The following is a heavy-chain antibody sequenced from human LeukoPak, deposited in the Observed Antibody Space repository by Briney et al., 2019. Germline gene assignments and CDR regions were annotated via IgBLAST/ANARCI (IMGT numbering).Heavy chain of an antibody. D-gene: IGHD5-12*01. CDR2: ISGSGGNT. V-gene: IGHV3-23*01. Sequence: GGSLRLSCAASGFTFSSYAMSWVRQAPGKGLEWVSAISGSGGNTYYADSVKGRFTISRDNSKNTLYLQMNSLRAEDTAVYYCARDRIDRGYEFDYWGQGTLVTVSS. CDR3: ARDRIDRGYEFDY. J-gene: IGHJ4*02. CDR1: GFTFSSYA.